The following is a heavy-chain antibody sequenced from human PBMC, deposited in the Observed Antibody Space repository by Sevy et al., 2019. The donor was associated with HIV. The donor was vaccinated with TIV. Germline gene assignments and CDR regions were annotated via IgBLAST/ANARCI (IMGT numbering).Heavy chain of an antibody. Sequence: GGSLRLSCAASGFTLSDSGVHWVRQAPGKGLEWVAFIQVDGREKFYTDSVKDRFTISRDSSKSTVYLQMNSLRGEDTAVYYCAKRPTAAWGQGTLVTVSS. CDR2: IQVDGREK. CDR3: AKRPTAA. J-gene: IGHJ5*02. CDR1: GFTLSDSG. V-gene: IGHV3-30*02.